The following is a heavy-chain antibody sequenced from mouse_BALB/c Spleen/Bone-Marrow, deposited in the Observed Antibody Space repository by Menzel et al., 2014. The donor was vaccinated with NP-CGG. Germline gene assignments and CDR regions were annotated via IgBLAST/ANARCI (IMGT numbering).Heavy chain of an antibody. CDR3: ARWDYGYY. J-gene: IGHJ2*01. CDR2: INPNNGDT. CDR1: GYSFTGYY. Sequence: VHVKQSGPDLVKPGASVKISCKASGYSFTGYYMHWLKQCHGKSLEWIGRINPNNGDTHYNQRFKGKAILTVDKSSSTAYMELHSLPSEVSAVYYCARWDYGYYWAQGTTLTVSS. V-gene: IGHV1-18*01. D-gene: IGHD1-2*01.